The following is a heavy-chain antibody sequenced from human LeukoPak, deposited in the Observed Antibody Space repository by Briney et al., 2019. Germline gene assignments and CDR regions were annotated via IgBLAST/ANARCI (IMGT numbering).Heavy chain of an antibody. J-gene: IGHJ4*02. Sequence: GGSLRLSCAASGFTFSSYSMNWVRQAPGKGLEWVSSISSSSSYIYYADSVKGRFTISRDNAKNSLYLQMNSLRAEDTAVYYCARVGPTDYYDSSGYLDYWGQGTVVTVSS. CDR2: ISSSSSYI. D-gene: IGHD3-22*01. CDR3: ARVGPTDYYDSSGYLDY. CDR1: GFTFSSYS. V-gene: IGHV3-21*01.